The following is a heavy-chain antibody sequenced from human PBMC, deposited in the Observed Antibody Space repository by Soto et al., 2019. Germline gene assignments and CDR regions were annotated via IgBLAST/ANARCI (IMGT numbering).Heavy chain of an antibody. J-gene: IGHJ5*02. V-gene: IGHV4-39*01. CDR3: ASPNWFDP. CDR1: GGSISSSSYY. Sequence: PSESLSLTCTVSGGSISSSSYYWGWIRQPPGKGLEWIGSIYYSGSTYYNPSLKSRVTISVDTSKNQFSLKLSSVTAADTAVYYCASPNWFDPWGQGTLVTVSS. CDR2: IYYSGST.